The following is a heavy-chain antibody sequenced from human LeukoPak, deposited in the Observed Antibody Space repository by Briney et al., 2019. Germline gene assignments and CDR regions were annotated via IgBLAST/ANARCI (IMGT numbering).Heavy chain of an antibody. CDR1: GFTFRNHW. CDR3: ARDQRVTGRPDIDY. V-gene: IGHV3-74*03. J-gene: IGHJ4*02. Sequence: GGSLRLSCAASGFTFRNHWMHWVRQTPGRGLVWVSCISSDGSSTTYADSVKGRFTISRDNAKNTLYLQMNNLRAEDTAMYYCARDQRVTGRPDIDYWGQGTLVIISS. D-gene: IGHD6-6*01. CDR2: ISSDGSST.